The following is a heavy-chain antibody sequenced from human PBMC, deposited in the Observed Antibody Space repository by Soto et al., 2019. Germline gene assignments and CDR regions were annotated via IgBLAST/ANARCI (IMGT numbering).Heavy chain of an antibody. CDR1: GFTFSSYA. D-gene: IGHD3-22*01. V-gene: IGHV3-30-3*01. J-gene: IGHJ4*02. Sequence: QVQLVESGGGVVQPGRSLRLSCAASGFTFSSYAMHWVRQAPGKGLEWVAVISYDGSNKYYADSVKGRFTISRDNSKNTLDLQMNSLRAEDTAVYYCARNAYYYDSSGYYDYWGQGTLVTVSS. CDR3: ARNAYYYDSSGYYDY. CDR2: ISYDGSNK.